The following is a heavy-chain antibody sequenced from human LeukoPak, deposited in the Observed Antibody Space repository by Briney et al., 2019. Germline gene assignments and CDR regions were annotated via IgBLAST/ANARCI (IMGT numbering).Heavy chain of an antibody. CDR3: ARDRPPWYFDL. CDR1: GFTFSSYS. CDR2: ISSSSSYI. Sequence: PGGSLRLSCAASGFTFSSYSMNWVRQAPGKGLEWVSSISSSSSYIYYADSVKGRFTISRDDAKNSLYLQLNSLRAEDAAVYYCARDRPPWYFDLWGRGTLVTVSS. J-gene: IGHJ2*01. D-gene: IGHD6-6*01. V-gene: IGHV3-21*01.